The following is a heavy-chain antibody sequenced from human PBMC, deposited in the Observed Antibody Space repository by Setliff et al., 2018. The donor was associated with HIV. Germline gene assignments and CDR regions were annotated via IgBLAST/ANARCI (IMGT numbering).Heavy chain of an antibody. J-gene: IGHJ5*02. Sequence: GASVKVSCKASGYTFTSHAMSWVRQAPGQGLEWMGWINTNTGNPTFAQGFTGRLVFSMDTSVSTAYLQINGLKTDDTAVYYCARDYNYASGTYNWFDPWGQGTLVTVSS. V-gene: IGHV7-4-1*02. CDR2: INTNTGNP. D-gene: IGHD3-10*01. CDR3: ARDYNYASGTYNWFDP. CDR1: GYTFTSHA.